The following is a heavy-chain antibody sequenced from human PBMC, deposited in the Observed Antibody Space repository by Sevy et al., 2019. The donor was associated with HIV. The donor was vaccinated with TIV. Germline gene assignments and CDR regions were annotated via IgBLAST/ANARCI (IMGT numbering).Heavy chain of an antibody. CDR1: GFTFSDSW. D-gene: IGHD2-15*01. CDR2: INQAGSDK. V-gene: IGHV3-7*01. Sequence: GGSLRLSCAASGFTFSDSWMTWVRQGPGKGLEWVANINQAGSDKCYLDSVRGRFTISRDNAKNSLYLQMNSLRVEDTALYYCAGGGFLSRYWGQGSLVTVSS. J-gene: IGHJ4*02. CDR3: AGGGFLSRY.